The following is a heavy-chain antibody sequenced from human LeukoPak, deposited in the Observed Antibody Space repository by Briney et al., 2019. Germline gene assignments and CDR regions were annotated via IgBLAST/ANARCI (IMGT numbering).Heavy chain of an antibody. D-gene: IGHD4-17*01. J-gene: IGHJ4*02. CDR2: IIPIFGTA. Sequence: GASVKVSCKASGGTFSSHAISWVRQAPGQGLEWMGGIIPIFGTANYAQKFQGRVTITADESTSTAYMELSSLRSEDTAVYYCARARNYGDSTSVGYPDYWGQGTLVTVSS. CDR3: ARARNYGDSTSVGYPDY. CDR1: GGTFSSHA. V-gene: IGHV1-69*13.